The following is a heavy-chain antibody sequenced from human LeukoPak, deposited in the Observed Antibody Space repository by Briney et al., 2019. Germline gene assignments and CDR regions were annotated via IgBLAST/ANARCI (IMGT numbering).Heavy chain of an antibody. Sequence: SETLSLTCTVSGGSVSSGSYYWSWIRQPPGKGLGWIGYIYYSGSTNYNPSLKSRVTISVDTSKNQFSLKLSSVTAADTAVYYCARDSSYCYYGMDVWGQGTTVTVSS. CDR2: IYYSGST. V-gene: IGHV4-61*01. J-gene: IGHJ6*02. CDR1: GGSVSSGSYY. CDR3: ARDSSYCYYGMDV.